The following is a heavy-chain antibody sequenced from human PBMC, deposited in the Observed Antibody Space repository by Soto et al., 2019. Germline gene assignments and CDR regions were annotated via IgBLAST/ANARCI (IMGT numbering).Heavy chain of an antibody. CDR1: GGSISSGDYY. Sequence: PSETLSLTCTVSGGSISSGDYYWGWIRQPPGKGLEWIGYIYYSGSTYYNPSLKSRVTISVDTSKNQFSLKLSSVTAADTAVYYCARDFGIAARPPVRWYYGMDVWGQGTTVTVSS. CDR3: ARDFGIAARPPVRWYYGMDV. D-gene: IGHD6-6*01. CDR2: IYYSGST. V-gene: IGHV4-30-4*01. J-gene: IGHJ6*02.